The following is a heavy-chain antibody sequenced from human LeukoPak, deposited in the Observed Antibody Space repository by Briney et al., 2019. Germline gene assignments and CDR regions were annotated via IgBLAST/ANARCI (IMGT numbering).Heavy chain of an antibody. J-gene: IGHJ4*02. D-gene: IGHD6-13*01. CDR3: ARGVYIAAAQYGY. V-gene: IGHV4-59*01. CDR2: IYYSGST. CDR1: GGSMSPYH. Sequence: SETLSLTCTVSGGSMSPYHWGWIRQPPGKGLEWTGYIYYSGSTNYNPSLKSRVTISVDTSKNQFSLKLSSVTAADTAVYYCARGVYIAAAQYGYWGQGTLVTVSS.